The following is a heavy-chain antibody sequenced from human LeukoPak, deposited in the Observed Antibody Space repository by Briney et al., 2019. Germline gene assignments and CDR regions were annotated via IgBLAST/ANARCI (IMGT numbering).Heavy chain of an antibody. D-gene: IGHD3-10*01. CDR3: ARDGSGSFAYYYYYGMDV. Sequence: ASVKVSCKASGYTFTSYGISWVRQAPGQGLEWMGWISAYNGNTNYAQKLQGRVTMTTDTSTSTAYMELRSLRSDDTAVYYCARDGSGSFAYYYYYGMDVWGQGTTVTVSS. CDR2: ISAYNGNT. V-gene: IGHV1-18*01. CDR1: GYTFTSYG. J-gene: IGHJ6*02.